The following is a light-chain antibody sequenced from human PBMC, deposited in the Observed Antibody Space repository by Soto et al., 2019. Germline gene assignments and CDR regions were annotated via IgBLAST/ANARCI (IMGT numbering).Light chain of an antibody. CDR2: DAS. V-gene: IGKV3-11*01. J-gene: IGKJ5*01. Sequence: EIGLTQAPTTLSVSPGERATLCFRSSQSVSSNLAWYQQKPGQAPRLLIYDASNRATGIPARFSGSGSGTDFTLTISSLEPEDFAVYYCQQRSNWPPITFGQGTRLEIK. CDR1: QSVSSN. CDR3: QQRSNWPPIT.